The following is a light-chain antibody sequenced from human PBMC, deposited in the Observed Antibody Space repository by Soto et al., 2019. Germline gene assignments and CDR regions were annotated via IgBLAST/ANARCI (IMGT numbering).Light chain of an antibody. CDR2: AAS. J-gene: IGKJ5*01. CDR1: QSVSSN. Sequence: EIVMTQSPVTLSVSPGERATLYCRASQSVSSNLAWYQQKPGRAPRLLIYAASTRATGIPARFSGSGSGTEFTLTISSLQSEDFAVYYCQQYYNWPTFGQGTRREIK. CDR3: QQYYNWPT. V-gene: IGKV3-15*01.